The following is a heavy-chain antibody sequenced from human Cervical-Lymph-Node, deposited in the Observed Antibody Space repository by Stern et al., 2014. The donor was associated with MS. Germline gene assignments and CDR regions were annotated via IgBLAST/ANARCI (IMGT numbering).Heavy chain of an antibody. CDR3: ARLLSYYWVSPLDWIDP. CDR2: IYYSGSS. Sequence: QVQLQESGPGLVKPSETLSLTCTVSGGSISNYYWSWIRQPPGKGLEWIGCIYYSGSSNYNPSLRSRVTISLDTSTNQFSLKLNTMTAAGAAVYYCARLLSYYWVSPLDWIDPWGQGTLVTVSS. D-gene: IGHD1-26*01. V-gene: IGHV4-59*08. CDR1: GGSISNYY. J-gene: IGHJ5*02.